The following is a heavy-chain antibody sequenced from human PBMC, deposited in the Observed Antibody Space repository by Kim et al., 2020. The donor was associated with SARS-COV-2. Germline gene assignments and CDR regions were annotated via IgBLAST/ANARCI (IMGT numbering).Heavy chain of an antibody. V-gene: IGHV3-30*04. CDR2: ISYDGSNK. CDR3: ARERGGGEIQLWLHPMIVMATALDH. J-gene: IGHJ4*02. Sequence: GGSLRLSCAASGFTFSSYAMHWVRQAPGKGLEWVAVISYDGSNKHYADSVKGRFTISRDNSKNTLYLQMNSLRAEDTAVYYCARERGGGEIQLWLHPMIVMATALDHWGQGTLVTVSS. D-gene: IGHD5-18*01. CDR1: GFTFSSYA.